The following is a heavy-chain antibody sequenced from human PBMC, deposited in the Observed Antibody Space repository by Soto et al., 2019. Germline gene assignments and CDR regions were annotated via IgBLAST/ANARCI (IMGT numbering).Heavy chain of an antibody. Sequence: QVQLVQSGAEVKKPGASVKVSCKASGYTFTSYGISGVRQAPGQGLERMGWISAYNGNTNYAQKLQVRVTMTTDTATTTGYMELRSLRSDDTAVYYCVRDHGIVVVVAALYYYYGMDGW. CDR3: VRDHGIVVVVAALYYYYGMDG. CDR1: GYTFTSYG. CDR2: ISAYNGNT. D-gene: IGHD2-15*01. V-gene: IGHV1-18*01. J-gene: IGHJ6*01.